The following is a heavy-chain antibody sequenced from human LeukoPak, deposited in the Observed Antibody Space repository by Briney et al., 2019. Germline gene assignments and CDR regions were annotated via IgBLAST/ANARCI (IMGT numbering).Heavy chain of an antibody. J-gene: IGHJ4*02. CDR3: ARLDRSPDY. D-gene: IGHD3/OR15-3a*01. CDR1: GYTFTSYD. CDR2: MNPNSGNT. V-gene: IGHV1-8*01. Sequence: ASVKVSCKTSGYTFTSYDINWVRQATGQGLEWMGWMNPNSGNTGYAQKFQGRVTKTKITSISTAYMELSNLRCEDTAVYYCARLDRSPDYWGQGTLVTVSS.